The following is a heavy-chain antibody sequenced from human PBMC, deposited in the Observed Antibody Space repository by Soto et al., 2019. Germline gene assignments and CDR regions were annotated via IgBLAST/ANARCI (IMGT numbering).Heavy chain of an antibody. CDR2: INPSGGST. J-gene: IGHJ6*02. D-gene: IGHD3-9*01. Sequence: QVQLVQSGAEVKKPGASVKVSCKASGYTFTSYYMHWVRQAPGQGLEWMGIINPSGGSTSYTQKFPGKIPITKDTSTRIVYIALISLRSEDTAVYFFASPLNSPPFDILTGSPFYGMDVWGQGTTVTVSS. CDR3: ASPLNSPPFDILTGSPFYGMDV. V-gene: IGHV1-46*01. CDR1: GYTFTSYY.